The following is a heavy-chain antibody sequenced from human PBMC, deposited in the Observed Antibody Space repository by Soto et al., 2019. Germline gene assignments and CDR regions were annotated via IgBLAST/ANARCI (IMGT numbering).Heavy chain of an antibody. D-gene: IGHD3-9*01. J-gene: IGHJ4*02. CDR3: ARSETGYSRFDY. V-gene: IGHV1-3*01. CDR2: INAGNGDT. Sequence: ASVKVSCKASGYPFTRHAIHWVRQAPGQRLERIGRINAGNGDTKYSQEFQGRVIITRDTSASAAYMEMSTLGSEDTSIYYCARSETGYSRFDYWGQGTQVTVSS. CDR1: GYPFTRHA.